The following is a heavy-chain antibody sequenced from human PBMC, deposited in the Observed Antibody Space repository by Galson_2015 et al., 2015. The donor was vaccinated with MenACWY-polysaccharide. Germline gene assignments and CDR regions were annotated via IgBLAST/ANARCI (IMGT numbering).Heavy chain of an antibody. CDR3: AHVMITFGGVIGDDAFDV. J-gene: IGHJ3*01. D-gene: IGHD3-16*01. CDR1: GISLLTTGVG. V-gene: IGHV2-5*02. Sequence: PALVNPTQPLTLTWTFSGISLLTTGVGVHWIRQPPRKALEWLAVIYWDGDNRHSPSLRSRLTVTKDTSKNQVVLTMTNMDLVDTATYYCAHVMITFGGVIGDDAFDVWGPGTMVTVAS. CDR2: IYWDGDN.